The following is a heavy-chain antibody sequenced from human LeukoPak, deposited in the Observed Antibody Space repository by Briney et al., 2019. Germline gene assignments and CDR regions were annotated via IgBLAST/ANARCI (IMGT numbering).Heavy chain of an antibody. Sequence: ASVKVSCKASGYTFTKYGITWVRQAPGQGLEWMGWISPYNGNRNYAQKLQDRVTMTTDTSTSTAYMELGSLRSDDTAVYYCARGRGVYASSSTTFDYWGQGTLVTVSS. V-gene: IGHV1-18*01. CDR1: GYTFTKYG. CDR3: ARGRGVYASSSTTFDY. D-gene: IGHD6-6*01. J-gene: IGHJ4*02. CDR2: ISPYNGNR.